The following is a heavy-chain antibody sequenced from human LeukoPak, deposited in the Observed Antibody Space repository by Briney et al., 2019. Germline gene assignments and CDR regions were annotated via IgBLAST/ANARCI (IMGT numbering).Heavy chain of an antibody. CDR2: ISSSGSTI. CDR1: EFPFSSFS. CDR3: ARAVLEWFTN. V-gene: IGHV3-48*01. D-gene: IGHD3-3*01. Sequence: GGSLRLSCAASEFPFSSFSMNWVRQAPGKGLEWISYISSSGSTIYYADSVKGRFTISRDNAKNSLYLQMNSLRAEDTAVYYCARAVLEWFTNWGQGTLVTVSS. J-gene: IGHJ4*02.